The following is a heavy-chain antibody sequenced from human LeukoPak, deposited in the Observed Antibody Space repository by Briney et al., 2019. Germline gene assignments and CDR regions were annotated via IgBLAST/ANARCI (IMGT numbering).Heavy chain of an antibody. D-gene: IGHD6-25*01. V-gene: IGHV3-7*01. CDR1: GFTFSSYW. Sequence: GGSLRLSCAASGFTFSSYWMSWVRQAPGKGLECVANIKQDGSEKYYVNSVRGRFTLSRDNAKNSLYLQMNSLRVEDTAVYYCATSAARAIESWGQGTLVTVSS. CDR3: ATSAARAIES. J-gene: IGHJ4*02. CDR2: IKQDGSEK.